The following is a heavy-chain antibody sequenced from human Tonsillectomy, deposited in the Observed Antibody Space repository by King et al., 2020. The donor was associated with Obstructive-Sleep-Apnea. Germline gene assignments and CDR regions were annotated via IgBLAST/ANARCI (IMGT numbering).Heavy chain of an antibody. CDR2: ISSSSSII. CDR1: GFTFSTYS. V-gene: IGHV3-48*04. D-gene: IGHD3-22*01. J-gene: IGHJ4*02. Sequence: VQLVESGGGLVQPGGSLRLSCAASGFTFSTYSMNWVRQAPGKGLEWISYISSSSSIIDYADSVKGRFTISRDNAKNSLYLQMNSLRAEDTAVYYCARDSPQGDSSGYYRLGVLDHWGQGTLVTVSS. CDR3: ARDSPQGDSSGYYRLGVLDH.